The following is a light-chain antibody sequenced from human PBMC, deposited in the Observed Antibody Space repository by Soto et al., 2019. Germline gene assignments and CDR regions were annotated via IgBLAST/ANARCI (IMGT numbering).Light chain of an antibody. Sequence: QSVLTQPPSASGTPGQRVNISCSGSISNIARNTVNWYQQLPGTAPKLLIYTNDQRPSWVPARFAASKSETSASLAISGLQSEDGADYYCAAWDDSLNAWVFGGGTQLTVL. CDR1: ISNIARNT. V-gene: IGLV1-44*01. J-gene: IGLJ3*02. CDR3: AAWDDSLNAWV. CDR2: TND.